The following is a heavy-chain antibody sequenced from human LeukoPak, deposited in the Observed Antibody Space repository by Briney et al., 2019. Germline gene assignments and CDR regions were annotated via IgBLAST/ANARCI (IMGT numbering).Heavy chain of an antibody. Sequence: SETLSLTCTVSGCSISSGYYWGWIRQPPGKGLEWIGSIYHSGSTYYNPSLKSRVTISIDTSKNQFSLKLSSVTAADTAVYYCARAPKGYNWFDPWGQGTLVTVSS. CDR2: IYHSGST. J-gene: IGHJ5*02. CDR3: ARAPKGYNWFDP. V-gene: IGHV4-38-2*02. CDR1: GCSISSGYY.